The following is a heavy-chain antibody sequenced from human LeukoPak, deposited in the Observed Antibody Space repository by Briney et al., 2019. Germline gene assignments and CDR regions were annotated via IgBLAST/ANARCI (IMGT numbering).Heavy chain of an antibody. Sequence: PSETLSLTCTVSGGSISSHYGSWIRHPPGKGLEWIGYIYYSGSTNYNPSLKSRVTISVDTSKNQFSLKLSSVTAADTAVYYCARGSLRCPLPDYWGQGTLVTVSS. J-gene: IGHJ4*02. D-gene: IGHD5-24*01. CDR1: GGSISSHY. CDR3: ARGSLRCPLPDY. CDR2: IYYSGST. V-gene: IGHV4-59*11.